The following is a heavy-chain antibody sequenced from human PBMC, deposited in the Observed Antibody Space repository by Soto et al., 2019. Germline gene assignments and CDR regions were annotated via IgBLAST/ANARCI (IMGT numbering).Heavy chain of an antibody. Sequence: QVQLVESGGGVVQPGTSLRLSCAASGFTFVNHAMHWVRQAPGKGLEWVSLISSDETYKAYADSVKGRFTISRDNSKITANVQMSSLGVGDTAIYYRASGDSVTYYYGMDRWGQGTTVNGSS. CDR2: ISSDETYK. CDR1: GFTFVNHA. V-gene: IGHV3-30-3*01. D-gene: IGHD4-4*01. CDR3: ASGDSVTYYYGMDR. J-gene: IGHJ6*02.